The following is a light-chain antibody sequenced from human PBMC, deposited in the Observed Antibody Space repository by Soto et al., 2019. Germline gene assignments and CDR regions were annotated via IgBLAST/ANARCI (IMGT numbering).Light chain of an antibody. CDR1: PDISNY. CDR2: DAS. V-gene: IGKV1-33*01. J-gene: IGKJ1*01. Sequence: DFQMTQSPSSLSASVGDRVTITCQSSPDISNYLNWYQKKPGKAPKLLIYDASNLETGVPSRFSGSGSGTDFTFTISSLQPEDIATYYCQQYDNLPRTFGQGTKVEIK. CDR3: QQYDNLPRT.